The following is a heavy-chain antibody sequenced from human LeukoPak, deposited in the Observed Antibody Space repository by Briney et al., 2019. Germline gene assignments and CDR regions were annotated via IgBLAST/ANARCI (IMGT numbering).Heavy chain of an antibody. CDR3: AKVVSCSSTSCSALVYYYYGMDA. CDR1: GFTFSSYA. V-gene: IGHV3-23*01. CDR2: ISGSGGST. Sequence: GGSLRLSCAASGFTFSSYAMSWVRQAPGKGLEWVSAISGSGGSTYYADSVKGRFTISRDNSKNTLYLQMNSLRAEDTAVYYCAKVVSCSSTSCSALVYYYYGMDAWGQGTTVTVSS. D-gene: IGHD2-2*01. J-gene: IGHJ6*02.